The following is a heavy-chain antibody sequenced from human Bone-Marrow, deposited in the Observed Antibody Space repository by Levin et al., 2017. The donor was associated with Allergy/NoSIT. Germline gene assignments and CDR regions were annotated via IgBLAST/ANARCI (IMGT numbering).Heavy chain of an antibody. CDR3: ARPGSTVVTVAWFDP. V-gene: IGHV3-30*10. CDR2: ISVDGNNK. D-gene: IGHD2-21*02. J-gene: IGHJ5*02. Sequence: GGSLRLSCAASGFSFSSFAMFWVRQAPGKGLEWVTGISVDGNNKYYIDAVKGRFTISRDNSKNTVFLQMNSLRPEDTAVYYCARPGSTVVTVAWFDPWGQGTLVTVSS. CDR1: GFSFSSFA.